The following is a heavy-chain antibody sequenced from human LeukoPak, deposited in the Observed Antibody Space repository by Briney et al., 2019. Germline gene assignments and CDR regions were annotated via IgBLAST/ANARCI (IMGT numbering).Heavy chain of an antibody. D-gene: IGHD2-15*01. CDR3: TRVGRLGCYFDY. CDR1: GFTFGDYA. J-gene: IGHJ4*02. CDR2: IRSKAYGGTT. Sequence: GGSLRLSCTASGFTFGDYAMSWFRQAPGKGLEWAGFIRSKAYGGTTEYAASVKGRFTISRDDSKSIAYLQMNSLKTEDTAVYYCTRVGRLGCYFDYWGQGTLVTVSS. V-gene: IGHV3-49*03.